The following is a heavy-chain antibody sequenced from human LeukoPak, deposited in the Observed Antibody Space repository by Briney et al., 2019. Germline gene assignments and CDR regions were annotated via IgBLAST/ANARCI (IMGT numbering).Heavy chain of an antibody. CDR3: ARRTGDEYFDY. CDR1: GGTFSSYA. Sequence: ASVKVSCKASGGTFSSYAISWVRQAPGQGLEWMGGIIPIFGTANYAQKFQGRVTITADESTCTAYMELSSLRSEDTAVYYCARRTGDEYFDYWGQGTLVTVSS. J-gene: IGHJ4*02. V-gene: IGHV1-69*13. D-gene: IGHD6-6*01. CDR2: IIPIFGTA.